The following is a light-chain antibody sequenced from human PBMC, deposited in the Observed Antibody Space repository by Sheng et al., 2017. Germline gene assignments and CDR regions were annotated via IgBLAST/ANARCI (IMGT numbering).Light chain of an antibody. CDR1: QGISNY. Sequence: DIQMTQSPSSLSASVGDRVTITCRASQGISNYLAWYQQKPGEVPKLLIYAASTLQSGVPSRFSGSGSGTDFTLTISSLQPEDVATYYCQKYNSAPTFGKGTKVEIK. CDR2: AAS. CDR3: QKYNSAPT. V-gene: IGKV1-27*01. J-gene: IGKJ1*01.